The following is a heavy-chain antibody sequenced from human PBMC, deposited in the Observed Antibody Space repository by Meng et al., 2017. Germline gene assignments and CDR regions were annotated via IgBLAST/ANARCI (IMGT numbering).Heavy chain of an antibody. CDR3: AREFRRYCSGGSCYSRGGYYYGMDV. J-gene: IGHJ6*02. Sequence: GGSLRLSCAVSGPTFSSYSTNWVRQAPGKGLEWVSSISSSSSYIYYADSVKGRFTIARDNAKNSLYLQMGSLRAEDTTVYYCAREFRRYCSGGSCYSRGGYYYGMDVWGQGTTVTVSS. CDR1: GPTFSSYS. V-gene: IGHV3-21*01. CDR2: ISSSSSYI. D-gene: IGHD2-15*01.